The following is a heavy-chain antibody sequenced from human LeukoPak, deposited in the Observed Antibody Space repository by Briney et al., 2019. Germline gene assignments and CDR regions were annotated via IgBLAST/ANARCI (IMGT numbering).Heavy chain of an antibody. CDR3: ARASSAAAQMSRWLQIVEVAFDI. CDR1: GYTFTSYG. J-gene: IGHJ3*02. V-gene: IGHV1-3*03. D-gene: IGHD5-24*01. Sequence: GASVKVSCKASGYTFTSYGISWVRQAPGQRLEWMGWINAGNGNTKYSQEFQGRVTITRDTSASTAYMELSSLRSEDMAVYYCARASSAAAQMSRWLQIVEVAFDIWGQGTMVTVSS. CDR2: INAGNGNT.